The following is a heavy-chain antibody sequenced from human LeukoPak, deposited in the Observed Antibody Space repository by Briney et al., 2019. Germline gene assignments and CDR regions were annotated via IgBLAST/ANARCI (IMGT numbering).Heavy chain of an antibody. CDR1: GGSFSGYY. D-gene: IGHD1/OR15-1a*01. Sequence: SETLPLTCAVYGGSFSGYYWSWIRQPPGKGPEWIGEINHSGSTNYNPSLKSRVTISVDTSKNQFSLKLSSVTAADTAVYYCARSPLTSYAFDIWGQGTMVTVSS. CDR3: ARSPLTSYAFDI. J-gene: IGHJ3*02. V-gene: IGHV4-34*01. CDR2: INHSGST.